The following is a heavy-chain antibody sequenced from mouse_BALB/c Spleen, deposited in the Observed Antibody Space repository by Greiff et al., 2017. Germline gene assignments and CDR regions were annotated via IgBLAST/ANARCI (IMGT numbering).Heavy chain of an antibody. Sequence: VKLMESGPGLVAPSQSLSITCTVSGFSLTSYGVHWVRQPPGKGLEWLGVIWAGGSTNYNSALMSRLSISKDNSKSQVFLKMNSLQTDDTAMYYCARRGNYVYYAMDYWGQGTSVTVSS. D-gene: IGHD2-1*01. CDR2: IWAGGST. CDR1: GFSLTSYG. V-gene: IGHV2-9*02. CDR3: ARRGNYVYYAMDY. J-gene: IGHJ4*01.